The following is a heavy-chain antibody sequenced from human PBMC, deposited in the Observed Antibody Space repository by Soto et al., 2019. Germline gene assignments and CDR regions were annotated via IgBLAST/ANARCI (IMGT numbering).Heavy chain of an antibody. Sequence: SETLSLTCTVSGCSISSGGYYWSWIRQHPGKGLEWIGYIYYSGSTYYNPSLKSRVTISVDTSKNQFSLKLSSVTAADTAVYYCARVDCSSTSCYNYYYYYMDVRGKGTAVTVSS. J-gene: IGHJ6*03. CDR1: GCSISSGGYY. CDR3: ARVDCSSTSCYNYYYYYMDV. V-gene: IGHV4-31*03. CDR2: IYYSGST. D-gene: IGHD2-2*02.